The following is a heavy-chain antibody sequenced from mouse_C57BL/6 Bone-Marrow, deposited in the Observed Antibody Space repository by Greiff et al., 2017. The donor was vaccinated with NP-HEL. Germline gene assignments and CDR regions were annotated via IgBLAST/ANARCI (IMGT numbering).Heavy chain of an antibody. V-gene: IGHV1-64*01. J-gene: IGHJ3*01. CDR3: AREGYYSNAY. D-gene: IGHD2-5*01. Sequence: QVQLQQPGAELVKPGASVKLSCKASGYTFTSYWMHWVKQRPGQGLEWIGMIHSNPLKATLTVDKSSSTAYMQLSSLTSEDSAVYYCAREGYYSNAYWGQGTLVTVSA. CDR2: IHSN. CDR1: GYTFTSYW.